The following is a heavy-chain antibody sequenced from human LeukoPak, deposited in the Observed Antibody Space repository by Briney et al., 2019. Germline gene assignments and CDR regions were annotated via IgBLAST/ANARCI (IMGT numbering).Heavy chain of an antibody. V-gene: IGHV3-23*01. CDR3: AKESMVRGASNWFDP. CDR1: GFTFSSYA. J-gene: IGHJ5*02. D-gene: IGHD3-10*01. Sequence: GGSLRLSCAASGFTFSSYAMSWVRQAPGKGLEWVSAISGSGGSTYYADSVKGRFTVSRDNSKNTLYLQMNSLGAEDTAVYYCAKESMVRGASNWFDPWGQGTLVTVSS. CDR2: ISGSGGST.